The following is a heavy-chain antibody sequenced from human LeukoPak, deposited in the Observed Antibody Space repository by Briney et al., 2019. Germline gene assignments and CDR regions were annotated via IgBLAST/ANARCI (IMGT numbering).Heavy chain of an antibody. D-gene: IGHD5-12*01. J-gene: IGHJ6*02. CDR2: ISGSGGST. V-gene: IGHV3-23*01. CDR1: GFTFSSYA. CDR3: AKDAIVATGYYYGMDV. Sequence: GSLRLFCAASGFTFSSYATSWVRQAPGKGLEWVSAISGSGGSTYYADSVKGRFTISRDNSKNTLYLQMNSLRAEDTAVYYCAKDAIVATGYYYGMDVWGQGTTVTVSS.